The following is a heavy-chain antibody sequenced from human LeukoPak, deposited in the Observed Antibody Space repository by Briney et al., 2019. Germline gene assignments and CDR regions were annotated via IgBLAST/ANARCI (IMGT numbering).Heavy chain of an antibody. CDR1: GFTFSSYW. Sequence: GGSLRLSCAASGFTFSSYWMSWVRQAPGKGLEWVANIKQDGSEKYYVDSVKGRFTISRDNAKNSLYLQMNSLRAEDTAVYYCARGTTRYSGNYGMDVWGQGTTVTVSS. V-gene: IGHV3-7*01. J-gene: IGHJ6*02. CDR3: ARGTTRYSGNYGMDV. CDR2: IKQDGSEK. D-gene: IGHD5-12*01.